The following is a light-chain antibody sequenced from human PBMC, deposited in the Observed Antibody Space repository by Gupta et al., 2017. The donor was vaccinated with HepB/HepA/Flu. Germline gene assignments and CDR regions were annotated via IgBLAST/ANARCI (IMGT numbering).Light chain of an antibody. V-gene: IGKV1-39*01. CDR2: AAS. J-gene: IGKJ1*01. CDR1: QTIDKY. CDR3: QQSYSFPLT. Sequence: LQMTHSPSSLSASVGGRVTLTCRASQTIDKYLHWYQQKSGRAPELLIYAASTVQSGVPSRFSGGGSGTDFSLTISNLHPEDFATYYCQQSYSFPLTFGQGTTVEIE.